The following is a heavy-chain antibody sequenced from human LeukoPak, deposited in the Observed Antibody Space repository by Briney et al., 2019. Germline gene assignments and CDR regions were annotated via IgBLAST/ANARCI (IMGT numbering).Heavy chain of an antibody. CDR1: GVSITSNY. Sequence: PSETLSLTCSVSGVSITSNYWSWIRQPPGKGLEWLGYTHHSGATSYNPSLKSRSTMSLDTSNNQFSLKLSSVTAADTAVYYCARNCTNGVCNWGQGTLVTVSS. D-gene: IGHD2-8*01. CDR3: ARNCTNGVCN. CDR2: THHSGAT. V-gene: IGHV4-59*01. J-gene: IGHJ4*02.